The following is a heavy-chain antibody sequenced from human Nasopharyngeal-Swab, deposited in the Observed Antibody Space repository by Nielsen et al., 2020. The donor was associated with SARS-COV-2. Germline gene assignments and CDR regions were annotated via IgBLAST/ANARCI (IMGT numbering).Heavy chain of an antibody. D-gene: IGHD6-13*01. J-gene: IGHJ6*02. CDR2: IYYSGST. V-gene: IGHV4-59*01. CDR1: GFTFSSYA. Sequence: ESLKISCAASGFTFSSYAMSWIRQPPGKGLEWIGYIYYSGSTNYNPSLKSRVTISVDTSKNQFSLKLSSVTAADTAVYYCARSEIAAGRPYYYYGMDVWGQGTTVTVSS. CDR3: ARSEIAAGRPYYYYGMDV.